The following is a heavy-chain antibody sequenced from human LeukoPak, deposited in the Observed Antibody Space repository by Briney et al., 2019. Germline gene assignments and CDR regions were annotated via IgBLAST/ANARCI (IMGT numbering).Heavy chain of an antibody. Sequence: EASVKVSCKASGYTFTDYYMNRVRHAPGQGFEWMGWINPNDGDTKYAQKFQSRVTMTRDTSISTAHMEVSRVGYDDAAVYYCARVNFLYCSSSTCLFYYWGQGTLVTVS. CDR1: GYTFTDYY. V-gene: IGHV1-2*02. D-gene: IGHD2-2*01. J-gene: IGHJ4*02. CDR3: ARVNFLYCSSSTCLFYY. CDR2: INPNDGDT.